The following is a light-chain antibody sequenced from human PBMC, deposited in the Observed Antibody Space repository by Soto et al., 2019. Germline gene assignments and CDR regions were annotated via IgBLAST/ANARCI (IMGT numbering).Light chain of an antibody. J-gene: IGKJ2*02. Sequence: DIRMTQSPSSLSASVVDRVTITCRASQSISSYLNWYQQKPGKAPKLLIYAASSLQSGVPSRFSGSGSGTDFTLTISSLQPEDFATYYCQQSYSTPRTFGQGTKLEIK. V-gene: IGKV1-39*01. CDR3: QQSYSTPRT. CDR2: AAS. CDR1: QSISSY.